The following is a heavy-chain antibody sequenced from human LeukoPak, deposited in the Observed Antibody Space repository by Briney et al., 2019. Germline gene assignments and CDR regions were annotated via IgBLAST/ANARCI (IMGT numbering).Heavy chain of an antibody. V-gene: IGHV1-69*05. D-gene: IGHD6-13*01. Sequence: GASVKVSCKASGGTFSSYAISWVRQAPGQGLEWMGGIIPIFGTANYAQRFQGRVTITTDESTSTAYMELSSLRSEDTAVYYCARGYSWYGDYWGQGTLVTVSS. CDR2: IIPIFGTA. CDR1: GGTFSSYA. J-gene: IGHJ4*02. CDR3: ARGYSWYGDY.